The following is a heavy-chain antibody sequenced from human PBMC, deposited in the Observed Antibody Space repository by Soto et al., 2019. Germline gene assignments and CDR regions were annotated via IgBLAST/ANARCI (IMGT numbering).Heavy chain of an antibody. Sequence: PSETLSLTCTVSGGSISSYYWSWIRQPPGKGLEWIGYIYYSGSTNYNPSLKSRVTISVDTSKNQFSLKLSSVTAADTAVYYCARGLPTESFLEWFPLDYWGQGTLVTVSS. CDR3: ARGLPTESFLEWFPLDY. CDR1: GGSISSYY. V-gene: IGHV4-59*01. CDR2: IYYSGST. D-gene: IGHD3-3*01. J-gene: IGHJ4*02.